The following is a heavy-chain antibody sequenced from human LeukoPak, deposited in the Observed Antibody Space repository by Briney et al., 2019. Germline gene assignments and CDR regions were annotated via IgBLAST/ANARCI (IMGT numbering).Heavy chain of an antibody. J-gene: IGHJ6*02. CDR3: AEGYCSGGSCYAYGMDV. CDR2: IIPIFGTA. Sequence: SVKVSCKASGGTFSSYAISWVRQAPGQGLEWMGGIIPIFGTANYAQKFQGRVTITADESTSTAYMELSSLRSEDTAVYYCAEGYCSGGSCYAYGMDVWGQGTTVTVSS. V-gene: IGHV1-69*13. D-gene: IGHD2-15*01. CDR1: GGTFSSYA.